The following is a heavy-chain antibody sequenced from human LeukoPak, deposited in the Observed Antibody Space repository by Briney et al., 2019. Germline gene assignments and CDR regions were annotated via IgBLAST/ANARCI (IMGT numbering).Heavy chain of an antibody. V-gene: IGHV4-39*07. Sequence: PSETLSLTCTVSGGSIRSSYYYWGWIRQPPGKGLEWIGSIYDSGSTYYNPSLKSRVTISVDTSKNQFSLKLSSVTAADTAVYYCARGDDYDYVWGSYRYTGRFFDIWDQGTMVTVSS. J-gene: IGHJ3*02. D-gene: IGHD3-16*02. CDR1: GGSIRSSYYY. CDR3: ARGDDYDYVWGSYRYTGRFFDI. CDR2: IYDSGST.